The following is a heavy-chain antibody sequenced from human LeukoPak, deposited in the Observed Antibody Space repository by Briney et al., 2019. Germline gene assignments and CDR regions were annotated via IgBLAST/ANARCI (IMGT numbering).Heavy chain of an antibody. V-gene: IGHV3-21*01. D-gene: IGHD6-19*01. CDR2: ISSSSSYI. Sequence: PGGSLRLSCAASGFTFSSYSMNWVRQAPGKGLEWVSSISSSSSYIYYADSVKGRFTISRDNAKNSLYLQMNSLRAEDTAVCYCARGGSSGWYGDYWGQGTLVTVSS. CDR1: GFTFSSYS. CDR3: ARGGSSGWYGDY. J-gene: IGHJ4*02.